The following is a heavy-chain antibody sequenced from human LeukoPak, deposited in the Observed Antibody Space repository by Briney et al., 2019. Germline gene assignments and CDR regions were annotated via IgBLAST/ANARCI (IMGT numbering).Heavy chain of an antibody. CDR1: GGSISSSSYY. CDR2: IYYSGST. Sequence: SETLSLTCTVSGGSISSSSYYWGWIRQPPGKGLEWIGSIYYSGSTNYNPSLKSRVTISVDTSKNQFSLKLSSVTAADTAVYYCAREAYGSGAEGWFDPWGQGTLVTVSS. CDR3: AREAYGSGAEGWFDP. V-gene: IGHV4-39*07. J-gene: IGHJ5*02. D-gene: IGHD3-10*01.